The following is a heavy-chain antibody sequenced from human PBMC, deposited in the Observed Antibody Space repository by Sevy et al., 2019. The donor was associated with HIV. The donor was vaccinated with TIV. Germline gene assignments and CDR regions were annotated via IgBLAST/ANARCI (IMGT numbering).Heavy chain of an antibody. CDR2: IYYSGST. Sequence: SETLSLTCTVSGGSISSGDYYWSWIRQPPGKGLEWIGYIYYSGSTYYNPSLKSRVTISVDTSKNHFSLKLSSVTAADTAGYYCARGLLGYYYDSSGYFDYWGQGTLVTVSS. J-gene: IGHJ4*02. CDR1: GGSISSGDYY. CDR3: ARGLLGYYYDSSGYFDY. D-gene: IGHD3-22*01. V-gene: IGHV4-30-4*01.